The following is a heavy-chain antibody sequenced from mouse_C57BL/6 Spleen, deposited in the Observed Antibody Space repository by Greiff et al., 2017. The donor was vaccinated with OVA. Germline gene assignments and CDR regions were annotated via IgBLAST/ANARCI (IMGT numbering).Heavy chain of an antibody. CDR2: ISSGSSTI. D-gene: IGHD2-3*01. CDR1: GFTFSDYG. CDR3: ARPYDGHYPWFAY. V-gene: IGHV5-17*01. Sequence: EVNVVESGGGLVKPGGSLKLSCAASGFTFSDYGMHWVRQAPEKGLEWVAYISSGSSTIYYADTVKGRFTVSRDNAKNTLFLQMTSLRSEDTAMYYCARPYDGHYPWFAYWGQGTLVTVSA. J-gene: IGHJ3*01.